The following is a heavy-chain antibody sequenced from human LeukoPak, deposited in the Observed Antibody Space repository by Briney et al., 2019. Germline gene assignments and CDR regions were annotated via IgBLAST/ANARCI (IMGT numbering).Heavy chain of an antibody. CDR3: AKTGVRGVITNFDY. D-gene: IGHD3-10*01. CDR1: GFTFSSYG. V-gene: IGHV3-30*02. CDR2: IRYDGSNK. J-gene: IGHJ4*02. Sequence: GGSLRLSCAASGFTFSSYGMHWVRQAPGKGLEWVAFIRYDGSNKYYADSVKGRFAISRDNSKNTLYLQMNSLRAEGTAVYYCAKTGVRGVITNFDYWGQGTLVTVSS.